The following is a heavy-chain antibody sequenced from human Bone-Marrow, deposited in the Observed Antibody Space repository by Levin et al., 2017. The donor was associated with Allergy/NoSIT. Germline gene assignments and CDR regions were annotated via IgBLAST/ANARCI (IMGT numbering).Heavy chain of an antibody. D-gene: IGHD2-21*02. J-gene: IGHJ4*02. CDR2: IDWDDDK. V-gene: IGHV2-70*04. CDR1: GFSLTTSGMR. Sequence: ESGPTLVKPTQTLTLTCTFSGFSLTTSGMRVTWIRQSPGKALEWLARIDWDDDKFYSTSLKTRLTISKDTSKNLVVLTMTNMDPADTGTYYCARTGPGWGGDCHLDYWGQGTLVTVSS. CDR3: ARTGPGWGGDCHLDY.